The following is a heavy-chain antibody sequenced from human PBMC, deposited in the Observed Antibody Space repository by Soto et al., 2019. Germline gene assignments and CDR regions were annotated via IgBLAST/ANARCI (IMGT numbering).Heavy chain of an antibody. CDR3: AKDDNYYGSGTYLLDY. CDR1: GVTLSSYG. J-gene: IGHJ4*02. D-gene: IGHD3-10*01. CDR2: ISYDGNNK. Sequence: GGSLRLSCAASGVTLSSYGMHWVRQAPGKGLEWVALISYDGNNKYYADSVKGRFTISRDNSKNTLYLQMNSLRAEDTAVYYCAKDDNYYGSGTYLLDYWGQGTLVTVSS. V-gene: IGHV3-30*18.